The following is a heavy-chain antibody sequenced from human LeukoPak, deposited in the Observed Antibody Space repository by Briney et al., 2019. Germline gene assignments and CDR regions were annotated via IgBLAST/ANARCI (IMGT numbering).Heavy chain of an antibody. V-gene: IGHV3-23*01. CDR1: GFTFSSYA. J-gene: IGHJ4*02. CDR2: ISGSGGST. CDR3: AKAPSITMIVVVSPFDY. D-gene: IGHD3-22*01. Sequence: QPGGSLRLSCAASGFTFSSYAMSWVRQAPGKGLEWVSAISGSGGSTYYADSVKGRFTISRDNSKHTLYLQMNSLRAEDTAVYYCAKAPSITMIVVVSPFDYWGQGTLVTVSS.